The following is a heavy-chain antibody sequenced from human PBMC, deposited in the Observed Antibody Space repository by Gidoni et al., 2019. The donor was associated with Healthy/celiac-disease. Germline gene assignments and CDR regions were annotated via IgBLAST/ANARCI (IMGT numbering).Heavy chain of an antibody. D-gene: IGHD5-12*01. J-gene: IGHJ4*02. V-gene: IGHV3-33*01. Sequence: QVQLVEAGGGVVQPGRSLRPPCAGSGFTFSRYGMHWGRQAPGKGRELVAVIWYDGSNKYYADSVKGRFTISRDNSKNTLYLQMNSLRAEDTAVYYCARDPIRAGDGYNGIFVDYWGQGTLVTVSS. CDR1: GFTFSRYG. CDR3: ARDPIRAGDGYNGIFVDY. CDR2: IWYDGSNK.